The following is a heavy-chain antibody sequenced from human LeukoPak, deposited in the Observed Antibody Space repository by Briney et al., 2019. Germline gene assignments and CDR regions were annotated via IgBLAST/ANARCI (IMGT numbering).Heavy chain of an antibody. D-gene: IGHD1-14*01. Sequence: GGSLRLSCAASGFAFSTYWMHWVRQAPGKGLMWVSRINIDGSSTNYADSVKGRFTISRDNAKNTLYLQMNSLRAEDTAVYYCARDFMYNTLCTGCWGQGTLVTVSS. CDR3: ARDFMYNTLCTGC. CDR1: GFAFSTYW. V-gene: IGHV3-74*01. J-gene: IGHJ4*02. CDR2: INIDGSST.